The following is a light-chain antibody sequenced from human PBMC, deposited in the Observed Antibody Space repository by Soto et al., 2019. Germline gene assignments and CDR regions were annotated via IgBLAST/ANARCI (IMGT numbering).Light chain of an antibody. V-gene: IGKV1-39*01. CDR3: QQSYSIPYT. CDR2: AAS. J-gene: IGKJ2*01. Sequence: DIQMTQSPSSLSASVGDRVIITCRASQSISSYLNWYQQKPGKAPKLLIYAASSLQSGVPSRFSGSGSGTDFTLSISSLQPEDFATYYCQQSYSIPYTFGQGTKVEIK. CDR1: QSISSY.